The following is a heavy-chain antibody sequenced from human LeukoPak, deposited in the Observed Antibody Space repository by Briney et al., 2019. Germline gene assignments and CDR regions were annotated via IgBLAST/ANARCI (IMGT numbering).Heavy chain of an antibody. V-gene: IGHV1-69*13. Sequence: ASVTVSCKASGYTFTGYYMHWVRQAPGQGLEWMGGIIPIFGTANYAQKFQGRVTITADESTSTAYMELSSLRSEDTAVYYCARGGIGGSSSPRRAFDIWGQGTMVTVSS. D-gene: IGHD6-13*01. CDR3: ARGGIGGSSSPRRAFDI. CDR1: GYTFTGYY. J-gene: IGHJ3*02. CDR2: IIPIFGTA.